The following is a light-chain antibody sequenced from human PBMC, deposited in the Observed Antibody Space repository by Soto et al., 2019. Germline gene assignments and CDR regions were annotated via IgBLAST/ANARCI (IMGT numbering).Light chain of an antibody. CDR2: GAS. CDR1: QSVGSN. Sequence: EIVMTQSPATVSVSPGERATLSCRASQSVGSNLVWYQQKPGQVPRLLIYGASTRATGIPARFSGSGSGTEFTLTISSLQSEDFAVYYCQHHNTWWWTFGQGTKVEIK. V-gene: IGKV3-15*01. J-gene: IGKJ1*01. CDR3: QHHNTWWWT.